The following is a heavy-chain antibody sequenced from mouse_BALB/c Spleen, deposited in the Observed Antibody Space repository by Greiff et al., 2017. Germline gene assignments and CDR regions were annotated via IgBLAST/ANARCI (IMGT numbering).Heavy chain of an antibody. V-gene: IGHV5-6-3*01. CDR1: GFTFSSYG. CDR3: AREGNLYAMDY. CDR2: INSNGGST. Sequence: EVHLVESGGGLVQPGGSLKLSCAASGFTFSSYGMSWVRQTPDKRLELVATINSNGGSTYYPDSVKGRFTISRDNAKNTLYLQMSSLKSEDTAMYYCAREGNLYAMDYWGQGTSVTVSS. J-gene: IGHJ4*01.